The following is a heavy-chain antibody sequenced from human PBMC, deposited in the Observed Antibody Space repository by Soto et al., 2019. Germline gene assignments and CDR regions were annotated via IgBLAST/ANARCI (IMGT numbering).Heavy chain of an antibody. Sequence: RGSLRLSCAASGFTFSTYAMNWVRQAPGKGLEWVSGISGSGGSTYYADSVRGRFTISRDNSKNTLYLQMNSLRAEDTAVYSCAKDFYDYSNYDGTFDIWGQGTMVTVSS. CDR3: AKDFYDYSNYDGTFDI. J-gene: IGHJ3*02. CDR2: ISGSGGST. V-gene: IGHV3-23*01. D-gene: IGHD4-4*01. CDR1: GFTFSTYA.